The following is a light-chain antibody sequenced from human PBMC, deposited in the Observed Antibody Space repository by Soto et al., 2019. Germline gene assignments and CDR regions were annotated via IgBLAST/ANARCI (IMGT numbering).Light chain of an antibody. Sequence: EIVMTQSPATLSVSPGERDTLSCRASQSVSSNLAWYQQKLGQAPRLLIYGASTRATGIPARFSGSGSGTEFTLTISSLQSEDFAVYYCQQYNNWQTFGQGTKVDIK. J-gene: IGKJ1*01. CDR1: QSVSSN. CDR2: GAS. CDR3: QQYNNWQT. V-gene: IGKV3-15*01.